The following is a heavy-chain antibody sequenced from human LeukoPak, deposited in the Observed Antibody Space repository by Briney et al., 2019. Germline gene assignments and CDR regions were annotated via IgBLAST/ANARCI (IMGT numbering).Heavy chain of an antibody. D-gene: IGHD3-10*01. CDR1: GVSISRND. Sequence: PSETLSLTCTVSGVSISRNDWSWIRQPPGKGLEWIGYVYYSGSTNYNPSLKSRVNISVDTSKNQFSLKLSSVTAADTAVYYCARGVYGSGYYFDYWGQGTLVTVSS. J-gene: IGHJ4*02. V-gene: IGHV4-59*01. CDR2: VYYSGST. CDR3: ARGVYGSGYYFDY.